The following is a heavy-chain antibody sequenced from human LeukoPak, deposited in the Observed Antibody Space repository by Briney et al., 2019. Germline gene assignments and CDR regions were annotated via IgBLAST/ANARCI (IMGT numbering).Heavy chain of an antibody. Sequence: SETLSLTCTVSGGSISSYYWSWIRQPAGKGLEWIGRIYTSGSTNYNPSLKSRVTMSVDTSKNQFSLKLSSVTAADTAVYYCARDVRYCSSTSCSNWFDPWGQGTLVTVSS. CDR2: IYTSGST. CDR3: ARDVRYCSSTSCSNWFDP. V-gene: IGHV4-4*07. CDR1: GGSISSYY. D-gene: IGHD2-2*01. J-gene: IGHJ5*02.